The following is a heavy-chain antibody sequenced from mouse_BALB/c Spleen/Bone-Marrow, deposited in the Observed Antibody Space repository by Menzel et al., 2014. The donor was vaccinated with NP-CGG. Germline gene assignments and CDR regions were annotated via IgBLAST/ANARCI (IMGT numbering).Heavy chain of an antibody. V-gene: IGHV1-54*03. CDR3: ARRLTGTLYFDY. CDR2: INPGSGAT. CDR1: GYAFTNYL. D-gene: IGHD4-1*01. Sequence: VQLQESGAELVRPGTSVKVSCKASGYAFTNYLIEWVKQRPGQGLEWIGVINPGSGATNYNENFKGKATLTADKSSSTPYMQLSSLTSDDSAVDLCARRLTGTLYFDYWGQGTTLTVSS. J-gene: IGHJ2*01.